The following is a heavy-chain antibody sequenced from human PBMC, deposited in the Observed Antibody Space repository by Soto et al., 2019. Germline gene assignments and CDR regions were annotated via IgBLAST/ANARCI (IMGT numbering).Heavy chain of an antibody. V-gene: IGHV3-21*01. CDR2: ISSSSSYI. Sequence: GGSLRLSCAASGFTFSSYSMNWVRQAPGKGLEWVSSISSSSSYIYYADSVKGRFTISRDNAKNSLYLQMNSLRAEDTAVYYCARIPYSGYDESLTPLAALYYYYMDVWGKGTTVTVSS. D-gene: IGHD5-12*01. J-gene: IGHJ6*03. CDR1: GFTFSSYS. CDR3: ARIPYSGYDESLTPLAALYYYYMDV.